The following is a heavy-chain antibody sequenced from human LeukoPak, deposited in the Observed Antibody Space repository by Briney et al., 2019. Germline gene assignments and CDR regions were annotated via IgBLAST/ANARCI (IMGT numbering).Heavy chain of an antibody. J-gene: IGHJ5*02. Sequence: SETLSLTCAVYGGSFSGYNWSWIRQPPGKGLEWIGEINHSGSTNYNPSLKSRVTISVDTSKNQFSLKVSSVTAADTALYYCARGSETTGNNWFDPWGQGTLVTVSS. V-gene: IGHV4-34*01. CDR2: INHSGST. CDR3: ARGSETTGNNWFDP. D-gene: IGHD1-1*01. CDR1: GGSFSGYN.